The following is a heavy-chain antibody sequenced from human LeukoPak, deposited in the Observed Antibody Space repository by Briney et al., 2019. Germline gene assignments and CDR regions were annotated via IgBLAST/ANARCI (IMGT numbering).Heavy chain of an antibody. J-gene: IGHJ4*02. D-gene: IGHD6-19*01. V-gene: IGHV3-21*01. CDR3: AREPVAGYFDY. CDR2: ISSSSYI. Sequence: PGGSLRLSCAASGFTFSSYSMNWVRRAPGKGLEWVSSISSSSYIYYADSVKGRFTISRDNAKNSLYLQMNSLRAEDTAVYYCAREPVAGYFDYWGQGTLVTVSS. CDR1: GFTFSSYS.